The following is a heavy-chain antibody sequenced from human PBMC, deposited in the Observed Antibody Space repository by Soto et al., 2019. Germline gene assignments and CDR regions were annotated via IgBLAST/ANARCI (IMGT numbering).Heavy chain of an antibody. D-gene: IGHD2-15*01. CDR3: ASSRGGYCSGGSCYQVAGSYYYYYMDV. V-gene: IGHV6-1*01. CDR1: GDSVSSNSAA. J-gene: IGHJ6*03. Sequence: SQTLSLTCAISGDSVSSNSAAWNWIRQSPSRGLEWLGRTYYRSKWYNDYAVSVKSRITINPDTSKNQFSLQLNSVTPVDTAVYYCASSRGGYCSGGSCYQVAGSYYYYYMDVWGKGTTVTVSS. CDR2: TYYRSKWYN.